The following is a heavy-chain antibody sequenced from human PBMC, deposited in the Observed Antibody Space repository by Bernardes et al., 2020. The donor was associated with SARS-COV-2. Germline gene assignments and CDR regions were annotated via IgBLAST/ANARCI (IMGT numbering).Heavy chain of an antibody. V-gene: IGHV3-21*05. J-gene: IGHJ4*02. Sequence: GGSLRLSCAASGFTFSSYSMYWVRQTPGKGLEWVSHIGPSSRDISCADSVKGRFTTSRDDAKNSLYLQMNSLTAEDTAVYYCARRLIVEARAGLDYWGQGTPGTVSS. CDR2: IGPSSRDI. D-gene: IGHD2-15*01. CDR1: GFTFSSYS. CDR3: ARRLIVEARAGLDY.